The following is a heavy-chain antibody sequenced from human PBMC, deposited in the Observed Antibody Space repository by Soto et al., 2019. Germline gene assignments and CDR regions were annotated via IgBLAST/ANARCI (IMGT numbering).Heavy chain of an antibody. CDR1: GFTFSSYW. CDR3: ARDGQWPVGSGSLGYNWFDP. D-gene: IGHD6-19*01. V-gene: IGHV3-7*03. Sequence: RLSCAASGFTFSSYWMSWVRQAPGKGLEWVANIKQDGSEKYYVDSVKGRFTISRDNAKNSLYLQMNSLRAEDTAVYYCARDGQWPVGSGSLGYNWFDPWGQGTLVTVSS. CDR2: IKQDGSEK. J-gene: IGHJ5*02.